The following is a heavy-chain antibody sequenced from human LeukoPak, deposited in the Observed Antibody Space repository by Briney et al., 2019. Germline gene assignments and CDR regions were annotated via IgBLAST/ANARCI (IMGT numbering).Heavy chain of an antibody. Sequence: SETLSLTCAVYGGSFSGYYWSWIRQSPGKGLEWIGEINHSGSTNYNPSLKSRVTISVDTSKNKFSLKLSSVTAADTAVYYCARFYDSSGRHPSDAFDIWGQGTMVTVSS. CDR1: GGSFSGYY. CDR3: ARFYDSSGRHPSDAFDI. D-gene: IGHD3-22*01. J-gene: IGHJ3*02. CDR2: INHSGST. V-gene: IGHV4-34*01.